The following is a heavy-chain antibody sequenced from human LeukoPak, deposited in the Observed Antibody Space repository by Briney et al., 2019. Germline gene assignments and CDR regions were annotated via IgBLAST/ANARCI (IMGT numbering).Heavy chain of an antibody. CDR3: ARPGSTPYFDY. Sequence: PGGSLRLSCATSGFTFSSYAMSWVRQAPGKGLEWVAVISYDGTNKYYADSVKGRFTISRDNSKNTLYLQMNSLRAEDTAVYYCARPGSTPYFDYWGQGTLVTVSS. CDR2: ISYDGTNK. D-gene: IGHD3-10*01. J-gene: IGHJ4*02. CDR1: GFTFSSYA. V-gene: IGHV3-30-3*01.